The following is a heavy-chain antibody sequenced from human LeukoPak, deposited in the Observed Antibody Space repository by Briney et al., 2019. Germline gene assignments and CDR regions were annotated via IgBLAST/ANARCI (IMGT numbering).Heavy chain of an antibody. CDR2: IIPIFGTA. V-gene: IGHV1-69*13. J-gene: IGHJ6*02. Sequence: ASVKVSCKASGGTFSSYAISWVRQAPGQGLEWMGGIIPIFGTANYAQKFQGRVTITADESTSTAYMELSSLRSEDTAVYYCARGIDYGGFGYYYGMDVWGQGTTVTGSS. D-gene: IGHD4-23*01. CDR1: GGTFSSYA. CDR3: ARGIDYGGFGYYYGMDV.